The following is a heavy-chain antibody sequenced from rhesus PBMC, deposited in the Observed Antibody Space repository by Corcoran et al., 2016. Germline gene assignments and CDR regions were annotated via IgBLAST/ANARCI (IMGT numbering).Heavy chain of an antibody. J-gene: IGHJ4*01. CDR2: IYGSGSST. CDR1: GGSISCSY. CDR3: ARRYSSSSGAFDY. Sequence: QLQLQESGPGLVKPSETLSVTCAVSGGSISCSYWSWIRQAPGQGLEWIRYIYGSGSSTNYNPSLKSRVTLSVDTSKNQLSLKLSSVTTADTAVYYCARRYSSSSGAFDYWGQGVLVTVSS. D-gene: IGHD6-43*01. V-gene: IGHV4-169*01.